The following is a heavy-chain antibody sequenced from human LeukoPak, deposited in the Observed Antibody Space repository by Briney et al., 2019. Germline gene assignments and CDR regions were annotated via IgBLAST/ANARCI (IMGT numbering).Heavy chain of an antibody. CDR2: ISSSSSYI. D-gene: IGHD6-13*01. CDR1: GFSFSSYS. Sequence: PGGSLRLSCAASGFSFSSYSMNWVRQAPGKGLEWVSSISSSSSYIYYADSVKGRFTISRDNAKNSLYLQMNSLRAEDTAVYYCARDGWSSSWSDYWGQGTLVTVSS. CDR3: ARDGWSSSWSDY. V-gene: IGHV3-21*01. J-gene: IGHJ4*02.